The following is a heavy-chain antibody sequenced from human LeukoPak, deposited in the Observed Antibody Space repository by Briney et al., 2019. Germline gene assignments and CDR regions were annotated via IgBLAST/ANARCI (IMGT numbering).Heavy chain of an antibody. CDR2: ISGSGGST. D-gene: IGHD1-1*01. V-gene: IGHV3-23*01. Sequence: GVSLRLSCAASGLTFSGYAMSWVRQAPGRGLEWVSAISGSGGSTYYADSVKGRFTISRDNSKNTLYLQMNSLRAEDTAVYYCAKAPRVRVYFDYWGQGTLVTVSS. CDR1: GLTFSGYA. CDR3: AKAPRVRVYFDY. J-gene: IGHJ4*02.